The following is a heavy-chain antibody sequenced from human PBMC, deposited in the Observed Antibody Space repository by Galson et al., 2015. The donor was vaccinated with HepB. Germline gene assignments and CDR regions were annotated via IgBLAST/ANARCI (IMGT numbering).Heavy chain of an antibody. J-gene: IGHJ4*02. CDR1: GGSISSSNW. D-gene: IGHD3-22*01. CDR3: AREKNYDSSGYSFDY. Sequence: ETLSLTCAVSGGSISSSNWWSWVRQPPGKGLEWIGEIYHSGSTNYNPSLKSRVTISVDKSKNQFSLKLSSVTAADTAVYYCAREKNYDSSGYSFDYWGQGTLVTVSS. CDR2: IYHSGST. V-gene: IGHV4-4*02.